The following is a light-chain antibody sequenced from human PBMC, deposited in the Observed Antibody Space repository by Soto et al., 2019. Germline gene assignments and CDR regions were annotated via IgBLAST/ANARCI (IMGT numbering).Light chain of an antibody. CDR3: QQYNTYPLI. V-gene: IGKV1-5*03. Sequence: DIQMTQSPSTLSASVGDRVTITCRARQSISTWLAWYQQKPGKAPKLLIYKASSLEGGVPSRFSGSGSGTEFNITIRSLQPDDFATYYCQQYNTYPLIFGGGTTVDIE. CDR2: KAS. J-gene: IGKJ4*01. CDR1: QSISTW.